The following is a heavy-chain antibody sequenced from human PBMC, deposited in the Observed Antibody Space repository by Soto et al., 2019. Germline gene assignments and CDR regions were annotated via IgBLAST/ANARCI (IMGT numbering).Heavy chain of an antibody. D-gene: IGHD3-22*01. J-gene: IGHJ4*02. CDR3: AKGSHYYYSSGAQGD. V-gene: IGHV1-8*01. Sequence: ASVTVSCKASGYTFTSYDINWVRQATGQGLEWMGWMNPNSGNTGYAQKFQGRVTMTRNTSISTAYMELSSLRSEDTAVYYCAKGSHYYYSSGAQGDWGKATLPTVSS. CDR2: MNPNSGNT. CDR1: GYTFTSYD.